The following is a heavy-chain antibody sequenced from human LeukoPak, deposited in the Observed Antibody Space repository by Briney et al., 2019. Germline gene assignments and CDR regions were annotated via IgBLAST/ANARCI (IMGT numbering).Heavy chain of an antibody. J-gene: IGHJ4*02. CDR3: ARDKRYYDSSGYLGVSGYFDY. CDR2: IYTSGST. CDR1: GGSISSGSYY. D-gene: IGHD3-22*01. V-gene: IGHV4-61*02. Sequence: SQTLSLTCTVSGGSISSGSYYWSWIRQPAGKGLEWTGRIYTSGSTNYNPSLKSRVTISVDTSKNQFSLKLSSVTAADTAVYYCARDKRYYDSSGYLGVSGYFDYWGQGTLVTVSS.